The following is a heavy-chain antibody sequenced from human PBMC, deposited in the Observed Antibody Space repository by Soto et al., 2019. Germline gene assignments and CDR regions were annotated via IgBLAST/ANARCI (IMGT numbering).Heavy chain of an antibody. V-gene: IGHV3-74*01. Sequence: EVKVVESGGGLVQPGGSLRLSCAASGFTFTTYWMHWVRQVPGKGLVWVSRIKGDGSSLSYADSVRGRFTISRDNVEYPVYLQMGSRRADDTAVYYCARGLNNYYGVDVWGQGTTVTVSS. CDR3: ARGLNNYYGVDV. J-gene: IGHJ6*02. CDR1: GFTFTTYW. CDR2: IKGDGSSL.